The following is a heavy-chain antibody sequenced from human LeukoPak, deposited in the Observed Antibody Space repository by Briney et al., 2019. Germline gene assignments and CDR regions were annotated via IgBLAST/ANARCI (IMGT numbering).Heavy chain of an antibody. Sequence: GASVKVSCKASGYTFTGFYMHWVRQMPGKGLEWMGIIYPGDSDTRYSPSFQGQVTISADKFISTAYLQWSSLKASDTAIYYRARGYYYDSSGYYFHYFDYWGQGTLVTVSS. J-gene: IGHJ4*02. CDR3: ARGYYYDSSGYYFHYFDY. CDR2: IYPGDSDT. V-gene: IGHV5-51*01. CDR1: GYTFTGFY. D-gene: IGHD3-22*01.